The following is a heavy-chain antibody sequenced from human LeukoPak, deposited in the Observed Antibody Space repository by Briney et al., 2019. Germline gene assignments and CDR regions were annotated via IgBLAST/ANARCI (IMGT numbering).Heavy chain of an antibody. J-gene: IGHJ4*02. CDR3: AYFSGSYYFDY. CDR2: ISGSGGST. Sequence: PGGSLRLSCAASGFNFADHGMSWVRQAPGKGLEWVSAISGSGGSTYYADSVKGRFTISRDNSKNTLYLQMNSLRAEDTAVYYCAYFSGSYYFDYWGQGTLVTVSS. CDR1: GFNFADHG. V-gene: IGHV3-23*01. D-gene: IGHD1-26*01.